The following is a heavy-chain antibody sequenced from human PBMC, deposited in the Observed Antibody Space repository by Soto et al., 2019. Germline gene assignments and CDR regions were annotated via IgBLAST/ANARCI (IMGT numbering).Heavy chain of an antibody. D-gene: IGHD6-13*01. V-gene: IGHV3-30*18. Sequence: QVQLVESGGGVVQPGRSLRLSCAASGFTFSPYGMHWVRQAPGKGLGWVAVISYDGSNKYYADSVKGRFTISRDNSKNTRYLQMNSLRAEDKAVYYCAKPASISTWYAGVGDYYFDYWGQGTLVTVSS. CDR2: ISYDGSNK. CDR1: GFTFSPYG. CDR3: AKPASISTWYAGVGDYYFDY. J-gene: IGHJ4*02.